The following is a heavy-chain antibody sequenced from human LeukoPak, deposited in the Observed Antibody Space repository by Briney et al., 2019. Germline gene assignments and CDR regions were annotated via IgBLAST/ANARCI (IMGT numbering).Heavy chain of an antibody. CDR1: GFTISGFW. CDR3: IREVQVRASASLGL. D-gene: IGHD1-1*01. J-gene: IGHJ4*01. Sequence: GGSLRLSCAAPGFTISGFWMHWVRQVPGEGLVWVARMNSAGTTIDYADSVKGRFTISRDNVRNTLHLQMNNLSLEDTAVYFCIREVQVRASASLGLWGRGTLVTVS. CDR2: MNSAGTTI. V-gene: IGHV3-74*01.